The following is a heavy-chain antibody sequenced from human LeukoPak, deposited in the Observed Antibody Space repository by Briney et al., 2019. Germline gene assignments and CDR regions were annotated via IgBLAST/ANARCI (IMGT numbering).Heavy chain of an antibody. CDR3: VRSIQVNKYIETAYDS. Sequence: HLGGSLRLSCAASGFTYSTYDMHWVRQPPGKGLEWVALIGSHGDTYHSASVKGRFTISRDNGKNSLYLQMDSLRAGDTAIYYCVRSIQVNKYIETAYDSWGQGTLVTVSS. D-gene: IGHD3-3*02. V-gene: IGHV3-13*01. CDR1: GFTYSTYD. J-gene: IGHJ4*02. CDR2: IGSHGDT.